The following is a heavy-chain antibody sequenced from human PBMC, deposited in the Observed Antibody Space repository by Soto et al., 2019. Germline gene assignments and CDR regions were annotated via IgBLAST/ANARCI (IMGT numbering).Heavy chain of an antibody. Sequence: EASVKVSCKASGYTFTGYYMHWVRQAPGQGLEWMGWINPNSGGTNYAQKFQGWVTMTRDTSISTAYMELSRLRSDDTAVYYCARDRTAIAVAGTSYYYYYGMDVWGQGTTVTVSS. CDR1: GYTFTGYY. CDR2: INPNSGGT. CDR3: ARDRTAIAVAGTSYYYYYGMDV. J-gene: IGHJ6*02. V-gene: IGHV1-2*04. D-gene: IGHD6-19*01.